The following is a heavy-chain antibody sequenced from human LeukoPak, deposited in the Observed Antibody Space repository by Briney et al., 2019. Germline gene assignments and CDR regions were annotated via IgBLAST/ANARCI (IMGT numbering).Heavy chain of an antibody. CDR2: INHSGST. D-gene: IGHD3-22*01. V-gene: IGHV4-34*01. Sequence: PSETLSLTCAVYGGSFSGYYWSWIRQPPGKGLEWIGEINHSGSTNYNPSLKSRVTISVDTSKNQFSLKLSSVTAAVTAVYYCARRSGWLLLWNLNYFDYWGQGTLVTVSS. J-gene: IGHJ4*02. CDR3: ARRSGWLLLWNLNYFDY. CDR1: GGSFSGYY.